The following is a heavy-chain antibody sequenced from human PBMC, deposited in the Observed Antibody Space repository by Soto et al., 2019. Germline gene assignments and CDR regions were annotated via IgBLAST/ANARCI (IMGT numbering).Heavy chain of an antibody. D-gene: IGHD6-19*01. CDR1: GFTFSSYG. CDR2: IWYDGSNK. Sequence: QVQLVESGGGVVQPGWSLRLSCAASGFTFSSYGMHWVRQAPGKGLEWVAVIWYDGSNKYYADSVKGRFTISRDNSKITLYLQMSSLGAEDKAVYYCARDHSSVMDVWGQGTTVTVSS. CDR3: ARDHSSVMDV. V-gene: IGHV3-33*01. J-gene: IGHJ6*02.